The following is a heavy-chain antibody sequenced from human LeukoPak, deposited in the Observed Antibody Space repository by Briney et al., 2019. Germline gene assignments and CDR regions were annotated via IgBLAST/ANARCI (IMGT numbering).Heavy chain of an antibody. CDR2: IDPNNGDT. CDR3: ARRSRNGLDAFDI. D-gene: IGHD1-14*01. Sequence: GASVKVSCKASAYIFTGYYLHWVRQAPGQGPEWMAWIDPNNGDTDYAQKFQGRVTMTRDRSITTVYMDLTRLTSDDTAVYYCARRSRNGLDAFDIWGHGTMVTVSS. V-gene: IGHV1-2*02. J-gene: IGHJ3*02. CDR1: AYIFTGYY.